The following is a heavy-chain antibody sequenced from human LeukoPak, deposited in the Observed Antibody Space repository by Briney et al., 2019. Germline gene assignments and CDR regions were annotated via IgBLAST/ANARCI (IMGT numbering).Heavy chain of an antibody. V-gene: IGHV4-34*01. CDR3: ASIPRGAYSQGQGY. D-gene: IGHD2-2*02. J-gene: IGHJ4*02. CDR1: GGSFSGYY. Sequence: SETLSLTCAVYGGSFSGYYWSWIRQPPGKGLEWIGEINHSGSTNYNPSLKSRVTISVDTSKNQFSLKLSSVTAADTAVYYCASIPRGAYSQGQGYWGQGTLVTVSS. CDR2: INHSGST.